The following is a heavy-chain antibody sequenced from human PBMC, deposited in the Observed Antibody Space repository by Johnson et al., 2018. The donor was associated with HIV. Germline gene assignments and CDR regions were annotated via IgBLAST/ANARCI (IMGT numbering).Heavy chain of an antibody. D-gene: IGHD5-12*01. J-gene: IGHJ3*02. V-gene: IGHV3-7*01. Sequence: VQLVESGGDLVQPGGSLRLSCVASTFTFRNYWMSWVRQAPGKGLEWVGNIQEDGSQIHYMDSVKGRFTISRDNAENSLYLQMTSLRGEDTAVYYCAGERSRGGYSGYDYGAFEIWGQGTMVTVSS. CDR2: IQEDGSQI. CDR1: TFTFRNYW. CDR3: AGERSRGGYSGYDYGAFEI.